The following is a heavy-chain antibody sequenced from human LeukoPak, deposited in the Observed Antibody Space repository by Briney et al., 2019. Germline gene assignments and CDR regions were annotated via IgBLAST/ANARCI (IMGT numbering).Heavy chain of an antibody. D-gene: IGHD4-17*01. V-gene: IGHV3-21*01. CDR2: ISSSSSYI. CDR1: GFTFSSYS. J-gene: IGHJ4*02. CDR3: ARTADYGDYALDY. Sequence: PGGSLRLSRAASGFTFSSYSMNWVRQAPGKGLEWVSSISSSSSYIYYADSVKGRFTISRDNAKNSLYLQMNSLRAEDTAVYYCARTADYGDYALDYWGQGTLVTVSS.